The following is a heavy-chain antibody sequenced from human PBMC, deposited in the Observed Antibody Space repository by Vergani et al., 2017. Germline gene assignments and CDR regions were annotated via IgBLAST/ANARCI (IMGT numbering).Heavy chain of an antibody. CDR3: ARVNTETNGHLYYYYYMDV. CDR1: GGSFTSYH. Sequence: QVQLQQWGGGLLKPSETLSLTCVVNGGSFTSYHWTWIRQSPGEGLEWVGDIDHTGRPDYNPSLKSRLTMSVDKSRNQFSLKLNHVTATDTAIYFCARVNTETNGHLYYYYYMDVWGQGTAVTVS. D-gene: IGHD4-11*01. CDR2: IDHTGRP. J-gene: IGHJ6*03. V-gene: IGHV4-34*01.